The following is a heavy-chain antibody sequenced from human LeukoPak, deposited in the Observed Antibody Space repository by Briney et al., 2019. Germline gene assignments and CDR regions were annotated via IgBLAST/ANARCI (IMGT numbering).Heavy chain of an antibody. CDR3: ARVVWDIVVVPAAWFDP. D-gene: IGHD2-2*01. J-gene: IGHJ5*02. CDR1: GYTFTSYD. CDR2: MNPNSGNT. V-gene: IGHV1-8*01. Sequence: ASVKVSCKASGYTFTSYDISWVRQATGQGLEWMGWMNPNSGNTGYAQKFQGRVTMTRNTSISTAYMELSSLRSEDTAVYYCARVVWDIVVVPAAWFDPWGQGTLVTVSS.